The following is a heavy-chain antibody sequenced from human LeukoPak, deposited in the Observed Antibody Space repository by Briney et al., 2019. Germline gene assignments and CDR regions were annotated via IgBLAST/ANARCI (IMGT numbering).Heavy chain of an antibody. Sequence: GGSLRLSCAASGFTFSSYSMNWVRQAAGKGLEWVSSIRSSSSYIYYADSVKGRFTISRDNAKNSLYLQMNSLRAEDTAVYYCARYRVTGYYSIGTPPFDYWGQGTLVTVSS. J-gene: IGHJ4*02. V-gene: IGHV3-21*01. CDR2: IRSSSSYI. D-gene: IGHD3-9*01. CDR3: ARYRVTGYYSIGTPPFDY. CDR1: GFTFSSYS.